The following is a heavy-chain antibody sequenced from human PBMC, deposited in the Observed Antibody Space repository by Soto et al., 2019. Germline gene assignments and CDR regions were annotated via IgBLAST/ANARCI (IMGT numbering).Heavy chain of an antibody. CDR3: ARYRWGYGDYAVSYYYYGMDV. CDR1: GFSTSSYY. Sequence: AETLSLTCTVSGFSTSSYYWSWIRQPPGKGLEWIGYIYYSGSTNYNPSLKSRVTISVDTSKNQFSLKLSSVTAADTAVYYCARYRWGYGDYAVSYYYYGMDVWGQGTTVTVSS. D-gene: IGHD4-17*01. V-gene: IGHV4-59*01. J-gene: IGHJ6*02. CDR2: IYYSGST.